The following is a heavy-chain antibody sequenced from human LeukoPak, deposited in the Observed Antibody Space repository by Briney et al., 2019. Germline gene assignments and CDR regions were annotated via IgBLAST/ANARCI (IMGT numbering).Heavy chain of an antibody. D-gene: IGHD1-1*01. CDR1: GGSIGKTSYY. Sequence: PSGTLSLTCTVSGGSIGKTSYYWGWIRQPPGKGLEWIGNIYYSGTTYYNPSLKSRVTISVDTSKNQFSLTLNSVTAADTAVYFCARFKQLGRSFDSWGLGSLVTISS. J-gene: IGHJ4*02. V-gene: IGHV4-39*07. CDR3: ARFKQLGRSFDS. CDR2: IYYSGTT.